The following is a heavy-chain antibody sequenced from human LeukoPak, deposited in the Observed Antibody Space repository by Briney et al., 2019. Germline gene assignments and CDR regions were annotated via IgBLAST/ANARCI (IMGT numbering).Heavy chain of an antibody. Sequence: GASVKVSCKASGYIFNNYYIHWVRQAPGQGLEWLGIINPGGGRTRYAQKFQGRVTMTEDTSTDTAYMELSSLRSEDTAVYYCATRGVDYGGNSDYWGQGTLVTVSS. D-gene: IGHD4-23*01. CDR2: INPGGGRT. V-gene: IGHV1-46*02. CDR3: ATRGVDYGGNSDY. J-gene: IGHJ4*02. CDR1: GYIFNNYY.